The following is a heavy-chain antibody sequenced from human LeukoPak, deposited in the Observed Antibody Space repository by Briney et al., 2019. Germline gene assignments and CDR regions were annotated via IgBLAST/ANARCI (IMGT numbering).Heavy chain of an antibody. Sequence: GGSLRLSCAASGFTFDDYDMHWVRQAPGKGLEWVSGISWNSGSIGYADSVKGRFTISRDNAKNSLYLQMNSLRAEDTAIYYCAKYGPQDSGSSHFDYWGQGALVTVSS. V-gene: IGHV3-9*01. CDR3: AKYGPQDSGSSHFDY. CDR2: ISWNSGSI. J-gene: IGHJ4*02. CDR1: GFTFDDYD. D-gene: IGHD1-26*01.